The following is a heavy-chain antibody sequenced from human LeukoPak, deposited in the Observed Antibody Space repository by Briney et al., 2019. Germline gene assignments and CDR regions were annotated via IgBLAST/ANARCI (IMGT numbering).Heavy chain of an antibody. J-gene: IGHJ4*02. CDR2: INPSGGST. V-gene: IGHV1-46*01. CDR1: GYTFTSHY. CDR3: ARDYGPSYYYDSSGYLCY. Sequence: ASVKVSCKASGYTFTSHYMHWVRQAPGQGLEWMGIINPSGGSTIYAQKFQGRVTMTRDTSTSTVYMELSSLRSEDTAVYYCARDYGPSYYYDSSGYLCYWGQGTLVTVSS. D-gene: IGHD3-22*01.